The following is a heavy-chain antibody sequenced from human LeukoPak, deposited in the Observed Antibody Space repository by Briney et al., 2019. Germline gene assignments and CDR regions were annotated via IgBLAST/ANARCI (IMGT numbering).Heavy chain of an antibody. Sequence: GGSLRLSCVVSGFTFSSYEMNWVRQAPGKRLEWVSYITSSASTTVYYANSVKGRFTISRDNAKNSLYLQMNSLRAEDTAVYYCARRISGWYSGYMDVWGKGTTVTVSS. CDR2: ITSSASTTV. D-gene: IGHD6-19*01. CDR3: ARRISGWYSGYMDV. J-gene: IGHJ6*03. CDR1: GFTFSSYE. V-gene: IGHV3-48*03.